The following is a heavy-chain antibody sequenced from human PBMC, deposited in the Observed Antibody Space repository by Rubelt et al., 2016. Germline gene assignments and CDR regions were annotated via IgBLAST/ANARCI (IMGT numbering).Heavy chain of an antibody. CDR3: ARDQYHYNWNYERSDYYYYGMDV. CDR2: ISSSSSTI. J-gene: IGHJ6*02. Sequence: VQPGGSLRLSCAASGFTFSSYSMNWVRQAPGKGLEWVSYISSSSSTIYYADSVKGRFTISRDNAKNSLYLQMNSLRDEDTAVYYCARDQYHYNWNYERSDYYYYGMDVWGQGTTVTVSS. CDR1: GFTFSSYS. V-gene: IGHV3-48*02. D-gene: IGHD1-1*01.